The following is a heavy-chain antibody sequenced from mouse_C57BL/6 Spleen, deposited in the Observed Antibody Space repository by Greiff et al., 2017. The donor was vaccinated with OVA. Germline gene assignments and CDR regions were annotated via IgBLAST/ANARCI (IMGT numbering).Heavy chain of an antibody. D-gene: IGHD1-1*01. J-gene: IGHJ3*01. Sequence: QVQLQQSGAELVMPGESVKLSCKASGYTFTSYGMHWVRQTPGQGLEWIGEIGPSDSYTYYNQKFKCKSALTVDNSSSTAYMKLSSLTSGDSAVYYGARWTYCGSSSAWFAYWGQGTLVTVSA. CDR3: ARWTYCGSSSAWFAY. CDR2: IGPSDSYT. CDR1: GYTFTSYG. V-gene: IGHV1-69*01.